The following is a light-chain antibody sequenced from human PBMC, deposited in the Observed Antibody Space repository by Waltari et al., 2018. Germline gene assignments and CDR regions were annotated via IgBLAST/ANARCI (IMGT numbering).Light chain of an antibody. CDR2: DAS. J-gene: IGKJ1*01. V-gene: IGKV3-20*01. CDR3: QKYDSAPRT. Sequence: EIVLTQSPGTLSLSPGERASLSCRASQIISTSYLAWYQQKPGQAPRLLIYDASRRATGIPDRFSGSGSGTDFTLTISSLQPEDVATYYCQKYDSAPRTFGQGTKVEIK. CDR1: QIISTSY.